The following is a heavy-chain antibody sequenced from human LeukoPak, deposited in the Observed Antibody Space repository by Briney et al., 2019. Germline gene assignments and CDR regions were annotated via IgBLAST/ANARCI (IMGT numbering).Heavy chain of an antibody. J-gene: IGHJ4*02. D-gene: IGHD6-13*01. Sequence: PGGSLRLSCAASGFTFSTSWMNWVRQAPGKGLEWVASINEDGSEKYYVDSVKGRFTISRDNAKNSLYLQMNSLRAEDTAVYYCATRNRQLVLGDYFDYWGQGTLVTVSS. CDR1: GFTFSTSW. CDR2: INEDGSEK. CDR3: ATRNRQLVLGDYFDY. V-gene: IGHV3-7*03.